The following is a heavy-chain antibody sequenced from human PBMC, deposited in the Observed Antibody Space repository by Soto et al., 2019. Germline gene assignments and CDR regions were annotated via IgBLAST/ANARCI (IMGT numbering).Heavy chain of an antibody. CDR1: GLTFSTYG. V-gene: IGHV3-23*01. CDR2: ISGGGITT. CDR3: AERGTKGGWFFDP. D-gene: IGHD3-16*01. J-gene: IGHJ4*02. Sequence: DVQLLESGGDLVQPGGSLKLSCATSGLTFSTYGMNWVRQAPGKGLEWVAGISGGGITTYYADSVKGRFSISRDNSKNPLFLEIDSLRGEDKALYYCAERGTKGGWFFDPWGRGNLV.